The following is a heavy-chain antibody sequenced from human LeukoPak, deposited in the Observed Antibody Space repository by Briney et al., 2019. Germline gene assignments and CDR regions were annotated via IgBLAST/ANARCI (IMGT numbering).Heavy chain of an antibody. D-gene: IGHD4-17*01. CDR3: ASRPLRGVYFAC. V-gene: IGHV4-4*02. J-gene: IGHJ4*02. CDR2: IYHSGST. CDR1: GGSISSSNW. Sequence: PSETLSLTCAVSGGSISSSNWWSWVRQPPGKGLEWIGEIYHSGSTNYNPSLKSRVTISVDKSKNQFSLKLSSVTAADTAVYYCASRPLRGVYFACWGQRSLVTVSS.